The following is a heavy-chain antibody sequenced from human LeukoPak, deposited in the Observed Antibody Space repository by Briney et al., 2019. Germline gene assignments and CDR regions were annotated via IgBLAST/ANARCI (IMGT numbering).Heavy chain of an antibody. Sequence: GASVKVSCKASGYTFTGYYLHWVRQAPGQGLEWMGWINPNTGGTNYAQKFQGRVTMTRDTSISTAYMDLSRLRSDDTAVYYCARDRGFNSGSTDFDYWGQGTLVTVSS. J-gene: IGHJ4*02. CDR1: GYTFTGYY. CDR2: INPNTGGT. CDR3: ARDRGFNSGSTDFDY. V-gene: IGHV1-2*02. D-gene: IGHD3-22*01.